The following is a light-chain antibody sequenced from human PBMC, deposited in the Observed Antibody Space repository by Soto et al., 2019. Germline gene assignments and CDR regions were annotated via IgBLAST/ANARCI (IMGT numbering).Light chain of an antibody. CDR1: QSVSSN. Sequence: EIVLTQSPATLSLSPGERATLSCRASQSVSSNLAWYQQKPGQAPRLLIYDTSTRATGIPARFSGSGSGADFTLTISSLEPEDFAVYYCQQRSNWPLYTFGQGTKLEIK. CDR2: DTS. J-gene: IGKJ2*01. V-gene: IGKV3-11*01. CDR3: QQRSNWPLYT.